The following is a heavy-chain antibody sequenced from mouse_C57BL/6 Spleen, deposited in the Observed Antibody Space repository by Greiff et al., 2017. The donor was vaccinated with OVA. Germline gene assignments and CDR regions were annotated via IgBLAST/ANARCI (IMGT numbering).Heavy chain of an antibody. CDR2: IYPGDGDT. CDR3: ARSYPRYFDV. V-gene: IGHV1-82*01. D-gene: IGHD5-1*01. CDR1: GYAFSSYW. J-gene: IGHJ1*03. Sequence: QVQLQQSGPELVKPGASVKLSCKASGYAFSSYWMNWVKQRPGKGLEWIGRIYPGDGDTNYNGKFKGKATLTADKSSSTAYMQLSSLTSEDSAVYFCARSYPRYFDVWGTGTTVTVSS.